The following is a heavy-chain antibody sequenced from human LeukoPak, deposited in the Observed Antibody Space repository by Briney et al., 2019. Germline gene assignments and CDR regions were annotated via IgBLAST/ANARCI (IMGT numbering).Heavy chain of an antibody. D-gene: IGHD2-2*01. CDR1: GFTFSSYG. J-gene: IGHJ3*02. CDR3: ANSKVPREDCSATSCYAGFGPFDI. Sequence: GGSLRLSCAASGFTFSSYGMHWVRQAPGKGLEWVAVTSYDEAEKYYGDSVKGRFTISRDNSKNTLYLQMNSLTTDDTAMYYCANSKVPREDCSATSCYAGFGPFDIWGQGTMVTVSS. CDR2: TSYDEAEK. V-gene: IGHV3-30*18.